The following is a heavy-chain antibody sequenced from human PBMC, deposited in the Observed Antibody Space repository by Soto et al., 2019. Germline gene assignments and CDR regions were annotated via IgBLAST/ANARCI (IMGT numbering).Heavy chain of an antibody. D-gene: IGHD5-18*01. Sequence: GGSLRLSCAASGFTFSSYGMHWVRQAPGKGLEWVAVISYDGSNKYYADSVKGRFTISRDNTKNTLYLQMNSLRAEDTAVYYCAKDERSYGYFSYYYGMDVWGQGTRVTVSS. CDR2: ISYDGSNK. V-gene: IGHV3-30*18. CDR3: AKDERSYGYFSYYYGMDV. CDR1: GFTFSSYG. J-gene: IGHJ6*02.